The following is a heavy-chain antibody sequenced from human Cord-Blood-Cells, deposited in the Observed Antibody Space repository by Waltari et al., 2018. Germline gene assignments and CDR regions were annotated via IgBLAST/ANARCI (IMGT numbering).Heavy chain of an antibody. CDR3: AREPDYGDYFDY. V-gene: IGHV3-21*01. CDR1: GFPFSSYS. CDR2: ISSSSSYI. J-gene: IGHJ4*02. Sequence: EVQLVESGGGLVKPGGSLRPSCAGSGFPFSSYSMYWVRQAPGKGLEWVSSISSSSSYIYYADSVKGRFTISRDNAKNSLYLQMNSLRAEDTAVYYCAREPDYGDYFDYWGQGTLVTVSS. D-gene: IGHD4-17*01.